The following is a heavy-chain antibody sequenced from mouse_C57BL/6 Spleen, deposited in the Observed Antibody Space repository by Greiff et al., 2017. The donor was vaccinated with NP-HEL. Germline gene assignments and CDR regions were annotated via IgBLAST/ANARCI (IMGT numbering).Heavy chain of an antibody. V-gene: IGHV1-69*01. CDR1: GYTFTSYW. CDR2: IDPSDSYT. Sequence: VQLQQPGAELVMPGASVKLSCKASGYTFTSYWMHWVKQRPGQGLEWIGEIDPSDSYTNYNQKFKGKSTLTVDKSSSTAYMQLSSLTSEDSAVYYGARGGNYDHDAGDAMDYWGQGTSVTVSS. J-gene: IGHJ4*01. D-gene: IGHD2-4*01. CDR3: ARGGNYDHDAGDAMDY.